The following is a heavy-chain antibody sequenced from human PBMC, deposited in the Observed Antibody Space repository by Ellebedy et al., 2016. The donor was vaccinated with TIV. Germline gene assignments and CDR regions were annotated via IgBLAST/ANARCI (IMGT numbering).Heavy chain of an antibody. CDR2: IYYSGST. CDR1: GGSISSSSYY. Sequence: SETLSLXCTVSGGSISSSSYYWGWIRQPPGKGLEWIGSIYYSGSTYYNPSLKSRVTISVDTSKNQFSLKLSFVTAADTAVYYCARRQDIVLMVYANRAFDYWGQGTLVTVSS. J-gene: IGHJ4*02. D-gene: IGHD2-8*01. CDR3: ARRQDIVLMVYANRAFDY. V-gene: IGHV4-39*01.